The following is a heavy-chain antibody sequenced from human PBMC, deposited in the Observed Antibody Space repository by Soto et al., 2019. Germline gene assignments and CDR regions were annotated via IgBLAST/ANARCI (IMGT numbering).Heavy chain of an antibody. CDR2: VYYSGIT. Sequence: PSETLSLTCTVSGASVSSPTHYWNWIRQSPGKGLEWIGFVYYSGITNYSPSLKSRVTISLDTSKDQFSLRLTSVTAADTAVYYCARTLDNNINYHYALDVWGQGTKVTVSS. CDR3: ARTLDNNINYHYALDV. J-gene: IGHJ6*02. CDR1: GASVSSPTHY. V-gene: IGHV4-61*01. D-gene: IGHD3-22*01.